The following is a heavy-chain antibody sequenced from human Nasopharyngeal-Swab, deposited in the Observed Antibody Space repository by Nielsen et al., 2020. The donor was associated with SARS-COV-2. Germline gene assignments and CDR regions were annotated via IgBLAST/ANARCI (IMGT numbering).Heavy chain of an antibody. CDR1: GYTFTSYG. CDR3: ARQEGIAVAGTNYYYYYGMDV. V-gene: IGHV1-18*01. Sequence: ASVKVSCKASGYTFTSYGISWVRQAPGQGLEWMGWISAYNGNTNYAQKLQGRVTMTTDTSTSTAYMELRSLRSDDTAVYYCARQEGIAVAGTNYYYYYGMDVWGQGTTVTVSS. D-gene: IGHD6-19*01. CDR2: ISAYNGNT. J-gene: IGHJ6*02.